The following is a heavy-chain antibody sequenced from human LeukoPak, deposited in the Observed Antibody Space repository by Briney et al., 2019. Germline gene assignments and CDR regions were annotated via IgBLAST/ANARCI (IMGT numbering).Heavy chain of an antibody. CDR3: ARQAYGSHFDAFDI. CDR1: GYRFTTDY. V-gene: IGHV5-51*01. Sequence: GESLQISCKASGYRFTTDYIGWVRQMPGKGLEWMGIIYPDDSETNYSPSFQGQVSMSVDKSNTTAYLQWSSLKASDTAIYYCARQAYGSHFDAFDIWGQGTMVTVSS. CDR2: IYPDDSET. D-gene: IGHD3-22*01. J-gene: IGHJ3*02.